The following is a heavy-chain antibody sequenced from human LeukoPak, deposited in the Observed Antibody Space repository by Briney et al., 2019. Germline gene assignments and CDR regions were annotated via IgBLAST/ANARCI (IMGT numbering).Heavy chain of an antibody. CDR2: ISYDGSNK. CDR1: GFTFSSYA. V-gene: IGHV3-30*18. J-gene: IGHJ6*02. CDR3: AKDLAGVYYYYYGMDV. Sequence: GGSLRLSCAASGFTFSSYAMSWVRQAPGKGLEWVAVISYDGSNKYYADSVKGRFTISRDNSKNTLYLQMNSLRAEDTAVYYCAKDLAGVYYYYYGMDVWGQGTTVTVSS.